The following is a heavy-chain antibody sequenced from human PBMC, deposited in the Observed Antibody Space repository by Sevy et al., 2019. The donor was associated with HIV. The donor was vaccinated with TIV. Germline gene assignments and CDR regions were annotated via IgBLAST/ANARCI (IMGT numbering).Heavy chain of an antibody. CDR1: GFTFSSYG. CDR2: IRYDGSNK. Sequence: GGSLRLSCAASGFTFSSYGMHWVHQAPGKGLEWVAFIRYDGSNKYYADSVKGRFTISRDNSKNTLYLQMNSLRAEDTAVYYCAKHPSSGYDPQYFQHRGQGTLVTVSS. V-gene: IGHV3-30*02. CDR3: AKHPSSGYDPQYFQH. D-gene: IGHD3-22*01. J-gene: IGHJ1*01.